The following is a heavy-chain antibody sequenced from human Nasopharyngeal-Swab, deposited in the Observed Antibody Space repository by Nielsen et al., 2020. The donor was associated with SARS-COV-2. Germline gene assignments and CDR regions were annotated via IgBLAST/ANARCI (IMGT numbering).Heavy chain of an antibody. CDR3: ASRPQLLLFWFDP. CDR2: IYHSGST. V-gene: IGHV4-4*02. D-gene: IGHD2-2*01. Sequence: WSGQRAGKGLEWIGEIYHSGSTNYNPSLKSRVTISVDKSKNQFSLKLSSVTAADTAVYYCASRPQLLLFWFDPWGQGTLVTVSS. J-gene: IGHJ5*02.